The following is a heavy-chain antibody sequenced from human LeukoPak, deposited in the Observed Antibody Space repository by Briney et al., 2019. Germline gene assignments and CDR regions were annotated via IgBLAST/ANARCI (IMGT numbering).Heavy chain of an antibody. CDR2: MNPNSGNT. V-gene: IGHV1-8*03. CDR1: GYTFTSYD. Sequence: ASVKVSCKASGYTFTSYDINWVRQATGQGLEWMGWMNPNSGNTGYAQKFQGRVTITRNTSISTAYMELSSLRSEDTAVYYCARAPGGVVVVAASKSYYYYYMDVWGKGTTVTVSS. J-gene: IGHJ6*03. CDR3: ARAPGGVVVVAASKSYYYYYMDV. D-gene: IGHD2-15*01.